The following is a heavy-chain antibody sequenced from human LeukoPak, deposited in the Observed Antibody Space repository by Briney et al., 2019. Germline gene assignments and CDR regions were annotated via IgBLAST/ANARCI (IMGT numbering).Heavy chain of an antibody. Sequence: GASVKVSCKASGYTFTGYYMHWVRQAPGQGLEWMGWINPNSGGTNYAQTFQGRVTMTRDTSISTAYMELSRLRSDDTAVYYCARGAGIVVVPAAMHRYYYYGMDVWGQGTTVTVSS. D-gene: IGHD2-2*01. V-gene: IGHV1-2*02. CDR1: GYTFTGYY. CDR3: ARGAGIVVVPAAMHRYYYYGMDV. J-gene: IGHJ6*02. CDR2: INPNSGGT.